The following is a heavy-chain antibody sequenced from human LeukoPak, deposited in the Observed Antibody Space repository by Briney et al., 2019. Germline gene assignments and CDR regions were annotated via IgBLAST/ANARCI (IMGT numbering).Heavy chain of an antibody. D-gene: IGHD3-22*01. CDR1: GFTFSSYE. CDR2: ISSSSSTI. CDR3: ARDRSPYESSAYYLDY. J-gene: IGHJ4*02. Sequence: GSLRLSCAASGFTFSSYEMNWVRQAPGKGLEWVSYISSSSSTIYYADSVKGRFTISRDNAKNSLYLQMNSLRDEDTAVYYCARDRSPYESSAYYLDYWGQGTLVTVSS. V-gene: IGHV3-48*02.